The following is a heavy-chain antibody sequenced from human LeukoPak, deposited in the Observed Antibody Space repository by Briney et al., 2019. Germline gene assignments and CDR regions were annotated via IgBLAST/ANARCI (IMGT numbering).Heavy chain of an antibody. V-gene: IGHV4-38-2*01. CDR3: ARGGIVVAVYFDF. J-gene: IGHJ4*02. D-gene: IGHD2-15*01. CDR1: GYSISNDYY. CDR2: IYHTGSS. Sequence: PSETLSLTCDVSGYSISNDYYWGCIRPPPGKGLEWIGSIYHTGSSYYNPSLKSRVAISVDTSKNELFLKMRSVTAADTAVYYCARGGIVVAVYFDFWGRGTLVTVSS.